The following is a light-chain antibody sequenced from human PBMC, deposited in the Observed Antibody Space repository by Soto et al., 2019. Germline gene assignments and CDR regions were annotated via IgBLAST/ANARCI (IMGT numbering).Light chain of an antibody. J-gene: IGKJ1*01. CDR3: QQYSSFSLT. Sequence: DIQMTQSPSTLSASLGARVTITCRASQSIGTWVAWYQQKPGEAPKFLIYDVSTLDSGVPSRFSGSGSGTEFTLTISGLQPDDFATYYCQQYSSFSLTFGRGTKVDIK. CDR1: QSIGTW. V-gene: IGKV1-5*01. CDR2: DVS.